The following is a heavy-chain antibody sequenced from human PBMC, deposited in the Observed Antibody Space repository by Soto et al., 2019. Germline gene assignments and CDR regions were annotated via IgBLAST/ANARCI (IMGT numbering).Heavy chain of an antibody. CDR1: GYIFVNYG. CDR3: VMVDNYVTPTPQDV. D-gene: IGHD3-16*01. J-gene: IGHJ6*02. Sequence: QVQLVQSGDEVKKPGASVKVSCKASGYIFVNYGIAWVRQAPGQGLEWMGWISPYTGNTHSATKVQGRLTMTTDTSSRTADLELGSLTSDDTAVYYCVMVDNYVTPTPQDVWGQGTTVTVSS. CDR2: ISPYTGNT. V-gene: IGHV1-18*01.